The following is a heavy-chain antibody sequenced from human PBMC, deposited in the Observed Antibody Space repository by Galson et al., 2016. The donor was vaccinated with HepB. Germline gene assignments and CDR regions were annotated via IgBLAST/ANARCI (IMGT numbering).Heavy chain of an antibody. Sequence: SLRLAGAASGFTFSTFWMTWVRQAPGKGLEWVANIKQDGSGKYYVDSVKGRFTVSRDNAKNSVYLQMNSLRGDDTAVYYCMSYSDAWYSGFWGQGTLVTVSS. D-gene: IGHD6-13*01. V-gene: IGHV3-7*03. J-gene: IGHJ4*02. CDR3: MSYSDAWYSGF. CDR2: IKQDGSGK. CDR1: GFTFSTFW.